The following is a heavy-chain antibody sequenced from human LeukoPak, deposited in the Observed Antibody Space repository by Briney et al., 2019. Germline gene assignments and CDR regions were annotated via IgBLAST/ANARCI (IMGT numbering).Heavy chain of an antibody. D-gene: IGHD3-9*01. Sequence: GGSLRLSCAASGFTFSSYGMSWVRQAPGKGLEWVSSISSSSSYIYYADSVKGRFTISRDNAKHTLHLQMNSLRAEDTALYYCAKDRYYDILTGYSSIFDYWGQGTLVTVSS. J-gene: IGHJ4*02. CDR1: GFTFSSYG. CDR3: AKDRYYDILTGYSSIFDY. CDR2: ISSSSSYI. V-gene: IGHV3-21*04.